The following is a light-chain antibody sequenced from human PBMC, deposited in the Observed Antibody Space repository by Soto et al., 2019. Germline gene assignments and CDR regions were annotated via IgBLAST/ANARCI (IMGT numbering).Light chain of an antibody. CDR1: QGISNY. J-gene: IGKJ5*01. Sequence: IQLTQSPSSLYASLGDRVTITCRASQGISNYLAWYQQRPGKAPKLLIYAASTLQSGVPSRFSVSGSATDFTLTISSLKPEDFATYDCQQLNSYPITFGQGTRLEIK. CDR3: QQLNSYPIT. CDR2: AAS. V-gene: IGKV1-9*01.